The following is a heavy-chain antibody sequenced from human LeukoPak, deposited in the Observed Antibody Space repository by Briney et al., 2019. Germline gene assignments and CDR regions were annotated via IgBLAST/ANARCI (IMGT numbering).Heavy chain of an antibody. V-gene: IGHV1-8*02. Sequence: GASVKVSCKASGYTFTSYGISWVRQATGQGLEWMGWMNPNSGNTGYAQKFQGRVTMTRNTSISTAYMELSSLRSEDTAVYYCARPDNSYGGGYRSPGMDVWGQGTTVTVSS. D-gene: IGHD5-24*01. CDR2: MNPNSGNT. CDR1: GYTFTSYG. J-gene: IGHJ6*02. CDR3: ARPDNSYGGGYRSPGMDV.